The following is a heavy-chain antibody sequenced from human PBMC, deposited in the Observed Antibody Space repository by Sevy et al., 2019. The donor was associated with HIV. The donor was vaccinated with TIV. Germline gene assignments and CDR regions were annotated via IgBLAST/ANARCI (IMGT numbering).Heavy chain of an antibody. CDR3: AKDMFGRVIAMGY. CDR2: ISWNSGSI. J-gene: IGHJ4*02. Sequence: GGSLRLSCAASGFTFDDYAMHWVRQAPGKGLEWVSGISWNSGSIGYADSVKGRFTISRDNAKNSLYLQMNSLRAEDTALYYCAKDMFGRVIAMGYWGQGTLVTVSS. CDR1: GFTFDDYA. D-gene: IGHD3-16*02. V-gene: IGHV3-9*01.